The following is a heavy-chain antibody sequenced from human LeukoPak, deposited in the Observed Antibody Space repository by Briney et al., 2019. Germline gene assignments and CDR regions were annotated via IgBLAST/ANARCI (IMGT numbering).Heavy chain of an antibody. J-gene: IGHJ4*02. CDR2: IQSNGRNK. CDR3: ARESEGGTGTSCPDY. CDR1: GFTFSSYG. V-gene: IGHV3-30*03. Sequence: GGSLRLSCAASGFTFSSYGMHWVRQAPGKGLEWVAGIQSNGRNKYYVDSVKGRFAISRDNSKSTLYLQVNSLRVEDTALYYCARESEGGTGTSCPDYWGQGTLVTVPS. D-gene: IGHD2-2*01.